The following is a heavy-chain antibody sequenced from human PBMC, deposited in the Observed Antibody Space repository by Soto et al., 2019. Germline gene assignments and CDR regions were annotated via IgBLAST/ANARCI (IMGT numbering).Heavy chain of an antibody. J-gene: IGHJ4*02. CDR2: ISSSSSTI. CDR1: GFTFSSYS. CDR3: ARGLYYYDSSGYYAY. D-gene: IGHD3-22*01. V-gene: IGHV3-48*02. Sequence: EVQLVESGGGLVQPGGSLRLSCAASGFTFSSYSMNWVRQAPGKGLEWVSYISSSSSTIYYADSVKGRFTISRDNGKNSLYLQMNSLRDEDTAVYYCARGLYYYDSSGYYAYWGQGTLVTVSS.